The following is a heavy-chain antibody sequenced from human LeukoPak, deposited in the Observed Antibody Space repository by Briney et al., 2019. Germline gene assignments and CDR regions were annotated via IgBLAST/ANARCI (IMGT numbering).Heavy chain of an antibody. CDR2: IYYSGST. D-gene: IGHD1-26*01. CDR3: ARHSEPIVGAHFDP. CDR1: GGSISSYY. V-gene: IGHV4-59*01. J-gene: IGHJ5*02. Sequence: SETLSLTCTVSGGSISSYYWSWIRQPPGKGLEWIGYIYYSGSTNYNPSLKSRVTISVDTSKNQFSLKLSSVTAADTAVYYCARHSEPIVGAHFDPWGQGTLVTVSS.